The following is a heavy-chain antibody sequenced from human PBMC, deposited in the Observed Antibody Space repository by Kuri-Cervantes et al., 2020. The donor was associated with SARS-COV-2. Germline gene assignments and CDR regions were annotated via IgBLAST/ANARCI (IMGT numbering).Heavy chain of an antibody. V-gene: IGHV4-38-2*01. CDR3: ARHGNSYCSSTSCSYNYYYYYMDV. J-gene: IGHJ6*03. D-gene: IGHD2-2*01. Sequence: GSLRLSCAVSGYSISSGYYWGWIRQPPGKGLEWIGSIYHSGSTYYNPSLKSRVTISVDTSKNQFSLKLSSVTAADTAVYYCARHGNSYCSSTSCSYNYYYYYMDVWGKGTTVTDSS. CDR1: GYSISSGYY. CDR2: IYHSGST.